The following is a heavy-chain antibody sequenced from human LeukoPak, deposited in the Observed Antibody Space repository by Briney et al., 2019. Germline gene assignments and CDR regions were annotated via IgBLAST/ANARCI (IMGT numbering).Heavy chain of an antibody. CDR2: IIPIFGTA. V-gene: IGHV1-69*06. D-gene: IGHD1-26*01. Sequence: SVNVSCQSSVWIFSSYAISGLGQAGGRGLEWMGGIIPIFGTANYAQKFQGRVTITADKSTSTAYMELSSLRSEDTAVYYCARDSDLGDIWGEGTMVTVSS. CDR3: ARDSDLGDI. CDR1: VWIFSSYA. J-gene: IGHJ3*02.